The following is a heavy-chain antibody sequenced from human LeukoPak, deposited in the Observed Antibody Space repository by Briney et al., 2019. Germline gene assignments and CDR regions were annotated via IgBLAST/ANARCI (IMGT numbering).Heavy chain of an antibody. V-gene: IGHV1-8*01. CDR3: ARGGPEYCSGGSCNIFDY. D-gene: IGHD2-15*01. J-gene: IGHJ4*02. CDR1: GYTFTSYD. Sequence: ASVKVSCKASGYTFTSYDINWVRQATGQGLEWMGWMNSKSGDIGYAQKFRGRVTMTRNTSISTAYMELRSLRSDDTAVYCCARGGPEYCSGGSCNIFDYWGQGVLVTVSS. CDR2: MNSKSGDI.